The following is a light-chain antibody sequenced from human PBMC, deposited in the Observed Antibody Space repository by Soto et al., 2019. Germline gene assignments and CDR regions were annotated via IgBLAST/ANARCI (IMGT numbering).Light chain of an antibody. J-gene: IGKJ1*01. CDR2: GAS. CDR1: QSFSSSY. CDR3: QQYGSSPT. V-gene: IGKV3-20*01. Sequence: EIVLTQSPGTLSLSPGERATLSCRASQSFSSSYLAWYQQKPGQAPRLLIYGASSRATGIPDRFSGSGSGTSFTLTASRLEPEDFAVYYGQQYGSSPTFGQGTKVEIK.